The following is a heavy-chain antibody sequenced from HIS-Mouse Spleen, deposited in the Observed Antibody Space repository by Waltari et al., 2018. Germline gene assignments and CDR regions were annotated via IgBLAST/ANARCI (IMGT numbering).Heavy chain of an antibody. CDR3: ARGLAVAGTY. J-gene: IGHJ4*02. CDR2: INHSGST. Sequence: QVQLQQWGAGLLKPSETLSLTCAVYGGSFSGYYWSWIRQPPGKGLEWIGEINHSGSTNYNPSLKSRVTISVDTSKNQFSLKLSSVTAADTAVYYCARGLAVAGTYWGQGTLVTVSS. D-gene: IGHD6-19*01. V-gene: IGHV4-34*01. CDR1: GGSFSGYY.